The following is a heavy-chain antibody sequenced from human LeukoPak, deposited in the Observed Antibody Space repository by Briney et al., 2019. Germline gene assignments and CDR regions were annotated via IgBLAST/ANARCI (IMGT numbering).Heavy chain of an antibody. D-gene: IGHD1-26*01. V-gene: IGHV3-23*01. J-gene: IGHJ4*02. CDR2: ISGSGGSA. CDR1: GFTFSSYA. CDR3: AKGDSGSDSPLHY. Sequence: GGSLRLSCAASGFTFSSYAMSWVRQAPGKGLEWVSAISGSGGSAYYADSVKGRFTISRDNSKNTLYLQMNSLRAEDTAVYSCAKGDSGSDSPLHYWGQGALVTVSS.